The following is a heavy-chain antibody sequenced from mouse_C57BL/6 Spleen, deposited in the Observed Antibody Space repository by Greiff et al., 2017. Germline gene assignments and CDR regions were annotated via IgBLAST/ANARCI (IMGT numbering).Heavy chain of an antibody. CDR1: GYTFTDYY. CDR3: ERGYGNYWFAD. Sequence: EVQLQQSGPELVKPGASVKISCKASGYTFTDYYMNWVKQRHGKSLEWIGDINPNNGGTNYNQKFKGKATLTVDNSYNTAYMELRSLTSEDSAVYYWERGYGNYWFADGGQGTLVTVSA. CDR2: INPNNGGT. J-gene: IGHJ3*01. V-gene: IGHV1-26*01. D-gene: IGHD2-1*01.